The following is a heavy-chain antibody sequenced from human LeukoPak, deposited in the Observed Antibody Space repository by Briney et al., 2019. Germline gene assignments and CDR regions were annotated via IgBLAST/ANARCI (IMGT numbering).Heavy chain of an antibody. CDR1: GGSISSGTYY. CDR2: IYYSGST. V-gene: IGHV4-61*01. CDR3: ARLKGRGGANWFDP. D-gene: IGHD3-10*01. J-gene: IGHJ5*02. Sequence: PSQTLSLTCTVSGGSISSGTYYWSWIRQPPGKGLEWIGYIYYSGSTNYNPSLKSRVTISVDTSKNQFSLKLSSVTAADTAVYYCARLKGRGGANWFDPWGQGTLVTVSS.